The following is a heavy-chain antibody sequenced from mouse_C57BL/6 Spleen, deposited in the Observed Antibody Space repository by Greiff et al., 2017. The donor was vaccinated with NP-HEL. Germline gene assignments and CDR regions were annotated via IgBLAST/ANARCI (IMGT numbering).Heavy chain of an antibody. CDR3: ASGGYDGGY. CDR2: IYPRDGSS. Sequence: VQLQQSGPELVKPGASVKLSCKASGYTFTSYDINWVKQRLGQGLEWSGWIYPRDGSSKYNEKFTGKATLTVEQSYSTGYMELHSLTSEDAAVYFWASGGYDGGYWGKVTLVTVSA. CDR1: GYTFTSYD. D-gene: IGHD2-2*01. J-gene: IGHJ3*01. V-gene: IGHV1-85*01.